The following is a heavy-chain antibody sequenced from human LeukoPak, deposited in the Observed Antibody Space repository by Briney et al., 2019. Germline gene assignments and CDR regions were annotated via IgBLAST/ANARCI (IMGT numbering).Heavy chain of an antibody. CDR1: GGTLSSYA. V-gene: IGHV1-69*13. CDR3: ARGDPHCSSTSCYWFRYYFDY. J-gene: IGHJ4*02. CDR2: IIPIFGTA. Sequence: ASVKVSCKASGGTLSSYAISWVRQAPGQGLEWMGGIIPIFGTANYAQKFQGRVTITADESTSTAYMELSSLRSEDTAVYYCARGDPHCSSTSCYWFRYYFDYWGQGTLVTVSS. D-gene: IGHD2-2*01.